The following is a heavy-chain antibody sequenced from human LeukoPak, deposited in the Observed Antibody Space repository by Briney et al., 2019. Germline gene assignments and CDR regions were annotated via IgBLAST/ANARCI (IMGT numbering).Heavy chain of an antibody. J-gene: IGHJ3*02. CDR1: GFTFDDYG. V-gene: IGHV3-20*03. CDR3: ARDHYYDSLWGAFDI. D-gene: IGHD3-22*01. Sequence: RPGGSLRLSYAASGFTFDDYGMSWVRQAPGKGLEWVSGINWNGGSTGYADSVKGRFTISRDNAKNSLYLQMNSLRAEDTALYYCARDHYYDSLWGAFDIWGQGTMVTVSS. CDR2: INWNGGST.